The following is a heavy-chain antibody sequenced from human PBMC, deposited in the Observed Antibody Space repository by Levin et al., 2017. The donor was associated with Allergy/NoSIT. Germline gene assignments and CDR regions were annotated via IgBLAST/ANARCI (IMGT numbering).Heavy chain of an antibody. Sequence: SETLPLTCTVSGGSISSGGYYWSWIRQHPGKGLEWIGYIYYSGSTYYNPSLKSRVTISVDTSKNQFSLKLSSVTAADTAVYYCARGPRDYGDPLYYFDYWGQGTLVTVSS. CDR2: IYYSGST. CDR1: GGSISSGGYY. CDR3: ARGPRDYGDPLYYFDY. V-gene: IGHV4-31*03. J-gene: IGHJ4*02. D-gene: IGHD4-17*01.